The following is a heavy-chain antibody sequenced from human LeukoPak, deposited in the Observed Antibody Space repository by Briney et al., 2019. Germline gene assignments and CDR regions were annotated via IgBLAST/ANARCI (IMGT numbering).Heavy chain of an antibody. J-gene: IGHJ4*02. CDR1: GYTFTINH. CDR2: INPSGDST. D-gene: IGHD3-16*01. CDR3: AKLATSDTGETY. V-gene: IGHV1-46*01. Sequence: ASVKISCKASGYTFTINHIHWVRQAPGQGLEWMGVINPSGDSTTYAQNFQGRVTMTRDTSTSTVYMELRSLRSEDTAIYYCAKLATSDTGETYWGQGTLVTVSS.